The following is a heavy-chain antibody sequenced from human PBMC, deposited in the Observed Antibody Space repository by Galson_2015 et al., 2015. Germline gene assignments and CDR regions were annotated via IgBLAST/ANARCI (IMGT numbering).Heavy chain of an antibody. D-gene: IGHD6-13*01. J-gene: IGHJ5*02. CDR3: ARDLVAAAGRRVDWFDP. Sequence: SVKVSCKASGGTFSSYAISWVRQAPGQGLEWMGGIIPIFGTANYAQKFQGRVTITADESTSTAYMELSSLRSEDTAVYYCARDLVAAAGRRVDWFDPWGQGTLVTVSS. CDR2: IIPIFGTA. CDR1: GGTFSSYA. V-gene: IGHV1-69*13.